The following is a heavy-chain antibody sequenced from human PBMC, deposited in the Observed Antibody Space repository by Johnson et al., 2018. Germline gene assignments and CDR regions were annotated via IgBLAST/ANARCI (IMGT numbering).Heavy chain of an antibody. CDR1: GFTFSSYA. V-gene: IGHV3-33*08. CDR3: ASDSITIFWVVSHRNYGMDV. CDR2: IWYDGSNK. Sequence: QVQLVQSGGGVVQPGRSLRLSCAASGFTFSSYAMHWVRQAPGKGLEWVAVIWYDGSNKYYADSVKGRFTISRDNSKNTLYLQMNSLGAEDTAVYYCASDSITIFWVVSHRNYGMDVWGQGTTVTVSS. J-gene: IGHJ6*02. D-gene: IGHD3-3*01.